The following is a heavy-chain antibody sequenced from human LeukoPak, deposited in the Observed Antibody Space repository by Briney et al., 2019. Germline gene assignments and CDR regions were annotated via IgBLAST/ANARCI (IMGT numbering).Heavy chain of an antibody. CDR3: AKDRGGGPGY. CDR1: GFTFNNYA. Sequence: GGSLRLSCAASGFTFNNYAMSWVRQAPGKGLEWLSVISDSGGSTYYADSVKGRLTISRDNSKNTLYLQMNSLRAEDTAVYYCAKDRGGGPGYWGQGTLDTVSS. J-gene: IGHJ4*02. CDR2: ISDSGGST. V-gene: IGHV3-23*01. D-gene: IGHD4-23*01.